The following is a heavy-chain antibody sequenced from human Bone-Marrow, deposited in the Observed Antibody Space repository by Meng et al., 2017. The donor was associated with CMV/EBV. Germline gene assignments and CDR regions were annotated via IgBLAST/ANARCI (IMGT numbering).Heavy chain of an antibody. D-gene: IGHD1-14*01. J-gene: IGHJ4*02. Sequence: GGLGEVGGGGVQPGRSRRLSWASFGFTFSSYARHWVRQAPGKGLEWVAVISYDGSNKYYADSVKGRFTISRDNSKNTLYLQMNSLRAEDTAVYYCARDRARTGFDYWGQGTLVTVSS. CDR2: ISYDGSNK. CDR3: ARDRARTGFDY. V-gene: IGHV3-30-3*01. CDR1: GFTFSSYA.